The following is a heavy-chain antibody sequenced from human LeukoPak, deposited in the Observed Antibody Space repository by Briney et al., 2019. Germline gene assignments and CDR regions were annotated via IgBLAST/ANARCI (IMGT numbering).Heavy chain of an antibody. CDR1: GYTFTSYA. D-gene: IGHD3-22*01. Sequence: ASVKVSCKASGYTFTSYAMNWVRQAPGQGLEWMGWISAYNGNTNHAQKLQGRVTMTTDTSTSTAYMELRSLRSDDTAVYYCARDLGYYYNSGLGGYWGQGTLVTVSS. V-gene: IGHV1-18*01. CDR2: ISAYNGNT. CDR3: ARDLGYYYNSGLGGY. J-gene: IGHJ4*02.